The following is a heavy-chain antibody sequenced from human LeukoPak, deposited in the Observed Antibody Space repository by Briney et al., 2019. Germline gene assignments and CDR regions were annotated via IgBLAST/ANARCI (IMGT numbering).Heavy chain of an antibody. CDR3: ARDKGGPIDF. CDR2: ISSSSTYI. CDR1: GFTFSGYS. V-gene: IGHV3-21*01. Sequence: PGGSLRLSCAASGFTFSGYSMNWVRQAPGKGLEWVSSISSSSTYIYYADSVKGRFTISRDNAKNSLYLQMTSLRAEDTAVYYCARDKGGPIDFWGQGTMVTVSS. J-gene: IGHJ3*01. D-gene: IGHD1-26*01.